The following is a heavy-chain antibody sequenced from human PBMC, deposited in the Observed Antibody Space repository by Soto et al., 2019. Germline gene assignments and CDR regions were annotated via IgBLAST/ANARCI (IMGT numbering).Heavy chain of an antibody. CDR1: GYSFTSYW. CDR3: ASSPNPPHTVTTDWFDP. J-gene: IGHJ5*02. CDR2: IDPSDSYT. Sequence: PGESLKISCKGSGYSFTSYWISWVRQMPGKGLEWMGRIDPSDSYTNYSPSFQGHVTISADKSISTAYLQWSSLKASDTAMYYCASSPNPPHTVTTDWFDPWGQGTLVTVST. V-gene: IGHV5-10-1*01. D-gene: IGHD4-4*01.